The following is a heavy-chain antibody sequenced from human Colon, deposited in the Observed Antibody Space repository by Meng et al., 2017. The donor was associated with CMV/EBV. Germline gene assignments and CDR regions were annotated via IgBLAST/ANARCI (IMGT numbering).Heavy chain of an antibody. Sequence: GGSLRLSCAASGFSFSGHWMHWVRQVPGKGLGWVSRISSDGGTTSYADSVKGRFSISRDNAKNTLFLQMNSLRAEDTATYYCAGEGVLITVDAFDIWGQGTMVTVSS. J-gene: IGHJ3*02. CDR2: ISSDGGTT. CDR3: AGEGVLITVDAFDI. D-gene: IGHD3-3*01. V-gene: IGHV3-74*01. CDR1: GFSFSGHW.